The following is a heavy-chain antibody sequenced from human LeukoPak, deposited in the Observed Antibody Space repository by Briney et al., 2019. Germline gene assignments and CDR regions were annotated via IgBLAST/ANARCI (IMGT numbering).Heavy chain of an antibody. D-gene: IGHD2-8*02. CDR3: ARGSHIMGVYAESDY. CDR1: GGTFSSYA. J-gene: IGHJ4*02. V-gene: IGHV1-69*05. Sequence: SVKGSCKAAGGTFSSYAISWVRQAPGQGLEWMGGIIPIFGTANYAQKFQGRVTITTDESTSTAYMELRSLRSEDTAVYYCARGSHIMGVYAESDYWAQGPLVTVSP. CDR2: IIPIFGTA.